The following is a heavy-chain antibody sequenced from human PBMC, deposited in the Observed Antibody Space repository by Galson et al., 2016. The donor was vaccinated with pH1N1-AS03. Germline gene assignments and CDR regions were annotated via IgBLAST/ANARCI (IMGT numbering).Heavy chain of an antibody. D-gene: IGHD1-26*01. CDR2: IDPDTGVT. V-gene: IGHV1-2*04. Sequence: SVKVSCKASGYIFTGFYVHWVRQAPGQGLEWMGWIDPDTGVTNYAQKFQAWVTMTRDTSISTAYMELYGLKSDDTAIYFCARDPRGPCSSATCPTTYYFGMDVGGQGPTVIVSS. J-gene: IGHJ6*02. CDR1: GYIFTGFY. CDR3: ARDPRGPCSSATCPTTYYFGMDV.